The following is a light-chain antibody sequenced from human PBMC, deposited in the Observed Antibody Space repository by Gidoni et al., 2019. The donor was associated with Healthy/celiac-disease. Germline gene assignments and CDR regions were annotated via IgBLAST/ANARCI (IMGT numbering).Light chain of an antibody. CDR3: AEWDDSLSGNV. J-gene: IGLJ1*01. V-gene: IGLV1-47*01. Sequence: QSVLTQPPSASGTPGQRVPISCSGSSSNIGSNYEYWYQQLPGTAPKLRIYRNNQRPSGVPDRFSGSKAGTSASLAISGLRSEEEADYYCAEWDDSLSGNVFGTGTKVTVL. CDR2: RNN. CDR1: SSNIGSNY.